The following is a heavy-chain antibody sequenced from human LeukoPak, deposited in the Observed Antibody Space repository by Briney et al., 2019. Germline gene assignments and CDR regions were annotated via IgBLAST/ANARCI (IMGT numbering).Heavy chain of an antibody. V-gene: IGHV1-69*04. CDR2: IIPILGIA. CDR3: ARDGSLAFDI. Sequence: SVKVSCKASGYTFTSYDINWVRQAPGQGLEWMGRIIPILGIANYAQKFQGRVTITADKSTSTAYMELSSLRSEDTAVYYCARDGSLAFDIWGQGTMVTVSS. J-gene: IGHJ3*02. CDR1: GYTFTSYD.